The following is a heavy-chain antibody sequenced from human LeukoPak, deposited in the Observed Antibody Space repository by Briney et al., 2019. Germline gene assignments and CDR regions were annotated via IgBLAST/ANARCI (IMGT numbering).Heavy chain of an antibody. D-gene: IGHD2-21*02. CDR1: GFPFSNHA. J-gene: IGHJ5*02. CDR3: VREAGSCDGFCSKTNYFDP. CDR2: ISNGQT. V-gene: IGHV3-23*01. Sequence: GGSLRLSCAASGFPFSNHAMSWVRQPPGKGLEWVAAISNGQTYYANSVGGRFSISRDDSENMVYLQMYSLREEDTALYFCVREAGSCDGFCSKTNYFDPWGQGTLVTDSS.